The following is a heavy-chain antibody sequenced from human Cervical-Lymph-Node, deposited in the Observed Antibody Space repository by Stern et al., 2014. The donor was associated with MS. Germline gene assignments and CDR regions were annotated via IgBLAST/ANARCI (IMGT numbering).Heavy chain of an antibody. D-gene: IGHD5-18*01. CDR2: IWYDGSNK. V-gene: IGHV3-33*01. CDR3: ARDGGGYSHPTKYFFDY. CDR1: GFTFSTYG. J-gene: IGHJ4*02. Sequence: VQLVESGGGVVQPGRSLRLSCAASGFTFSTYGIHWVRQAPGKGLEWVADIWYDGSNKYFADAVKGRFTISRDNSRNTVYLQMNSLRAEDTAVYYCARDGGGYSHPTKYFFDYWGQGTLVTVSS.